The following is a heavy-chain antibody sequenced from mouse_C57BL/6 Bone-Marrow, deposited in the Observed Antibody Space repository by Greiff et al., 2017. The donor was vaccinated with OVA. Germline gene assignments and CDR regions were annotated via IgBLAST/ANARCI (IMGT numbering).Heavy chain of an antibody. Sequence: QVQLKQPGTELVKPGASVKLSCKASGYTFTSYWMHWVKQRPGQGLEWIGNINPSNGGTNYNEKFKSKATLTVDKSSSTAYMQLSRLTSEDSAVYYCARWGIYDDYLFDYWGQGTTLTVSS. J-gene: IGHJ2*01. CDR2: INPSNGGT. V-gene: IGHV1-53*01. CDR3: ARWGIYDDYLFDY. D-gene: IGHD2-4*01. CDR1: GYTFTSYW.